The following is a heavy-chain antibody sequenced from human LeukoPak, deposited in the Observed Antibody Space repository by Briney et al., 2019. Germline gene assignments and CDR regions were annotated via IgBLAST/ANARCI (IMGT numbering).Heavy chain of an antibody. CDR3: AGTIEMATIAY. Sequence: TSETLSLTCTVSGGSISSSSYYWGWIRQPPGKGLEWIGSIYYSGSTYYNPSLKSRVTISVDTSKNQFSLKLSSVTAADTAVYYCAGTIEMATIAYWGQGTLVTVSS. V-gene: IGHV4-39*01. J-gene: IGHJ4*02. D-gene: IGHD5-24*01. CDR1: GGSISSSSYY. CDR2: IYYSGST.